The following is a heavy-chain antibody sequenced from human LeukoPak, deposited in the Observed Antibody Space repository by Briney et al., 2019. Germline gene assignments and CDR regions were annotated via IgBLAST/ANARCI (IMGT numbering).Heavy chain of an antibody. CDR3: AAGPWELDF. Sequence: SETLSLTCTVSGGSISSHYWSWIRQPPGKGLEWIGYIYYSGSTKYNPSLKSRATISVDTSNNQFSLRLTSVTAADTAMYYCAAGPWELDFWGQGTLVTVSS. CDR2: IYYSGST. D-gene: IGHD1-26*01. J-gene: IGHJ4*02. V-gene: IGHV4-59*08. CDR1: GGSISSHY.